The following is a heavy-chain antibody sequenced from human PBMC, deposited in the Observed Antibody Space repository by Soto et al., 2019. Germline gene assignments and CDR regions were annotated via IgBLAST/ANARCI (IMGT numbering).Heavy chain of an antibody. J-gene: IGHJ4*02. CDR3: SRRTSGWYFDY. CDR1: GFTFSSCA. V-gene: IGHV3-23*01. Sequence: GGSLRLSCAASGFTFSSCAMSWVRQGPGKGLEWVSAISGSGVSTYYADSVKGRFTISRDNSKNMLYLQMNSLRAEDTAVYYCSRRTSGWYFDYWGQGTLVTVSS. D-gene: IGHD6-19*01. CDR2: ISGSGVST.